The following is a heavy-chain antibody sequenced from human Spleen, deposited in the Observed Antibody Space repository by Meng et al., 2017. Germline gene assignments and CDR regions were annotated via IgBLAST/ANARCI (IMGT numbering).Heavy chain of an antibody. D-gene: IGHD6-19*01. CDR2: ISSSSSYI. CDR3: ARDAKPSSSGWTAYYTDY. V-gene: IGHV3-21*01. J-gene: IGHJ4*02. CDR1: GFTFSSYS. Sequence: GESLKISCAASGFTFSSYSMNWVRQAPGKGLEWVSSISSSSSYIYYADSVKGRFTISRDNAKNSLYLQMNSLRAEDTAIYYCARDAKPSSSGWTAYYTDYWGQGTLVTVSS.